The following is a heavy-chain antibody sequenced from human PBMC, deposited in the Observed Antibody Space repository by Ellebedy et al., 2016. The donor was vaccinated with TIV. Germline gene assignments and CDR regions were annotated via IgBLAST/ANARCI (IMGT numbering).Heavy chain of an antibody. CDR1: GYSISSGYY. CDR2: IYHSGST. CDR3: ARGGSGPSYVKRANWFDP. Sequence: SETLSLTCTVSGYSISSGYYWGWIRPPPGKGLEWIGSIYHSGSTYYNPSLKSRVTISVDTSRNQFSLKLSSVTAADTAVYYCARGGSGPSYVKRANWFDPWGQGTLVTVSS. J-gene: IGHJ5*02. D-gene: IGHD3-16*01. V-gene: IGHV4-38-2*02.